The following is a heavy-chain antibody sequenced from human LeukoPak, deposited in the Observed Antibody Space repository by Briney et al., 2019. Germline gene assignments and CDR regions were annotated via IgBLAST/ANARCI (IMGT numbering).Heavy chain of an antibody. V-gene: IGHV3-48*01. J-gene: IGHJ4*02. CDR1: GFTFSSYS. CDR2: ISSSSSTI. CDR3: ARDHSPVGATGNY. D-gene: IGHD1-26*01. Sequence: GGSLRLSCAASGFTFSSYSMNWVRQAPGKGLEWVSYISSSSSTIYYADSVKGRFTNSRDNAKNSLYLQMNSLRAEDTAVYYCARDHSPVGATGNYWGQGTLVTVSS.